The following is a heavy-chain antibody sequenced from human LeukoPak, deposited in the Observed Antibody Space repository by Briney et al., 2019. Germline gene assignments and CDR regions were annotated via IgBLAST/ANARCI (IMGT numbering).Heavy chain of an antibody. CDR1: KGSVSSSTYY. CDR2: IYYTGTT. Sequence: SETLSLTCTVSKGSVSSSTYYWSWVRQPPGKGLEWIASIYYTGTTFYNPSLKSRVTMSLDMSKNEFFLTMTSVTAADTAVYFCTAERNGSPHYWGQGTQVTVTS. J-gene: IGHJ4*02. D-gene: IGHD2-8*01. V-gene: IGHV4-39*07. CDR3: TAERNGSPHY.